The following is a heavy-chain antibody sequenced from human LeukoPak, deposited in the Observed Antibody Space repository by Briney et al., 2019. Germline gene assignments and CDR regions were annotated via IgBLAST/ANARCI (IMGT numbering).Heavy chain of an antibody. Sequence: KSSDTLVIPRKVSGRPISREYRSWSRQPPGKRLEWIGRIYTSGSTNYNPSLKSRVTMSVDTSKNQFSLKLSSVTAADTAVYYCARDSESSSWYLGGAFDIWGQGTMVTVSS. D-gene: IGHD6-13*01. CDR1: GRPISREY. J-gene: IGHJ3*02. V-gene: IGHV4-4*07. CDR3: ARDSESSSWYLGGAFDI. CDR2: IYTSGST.